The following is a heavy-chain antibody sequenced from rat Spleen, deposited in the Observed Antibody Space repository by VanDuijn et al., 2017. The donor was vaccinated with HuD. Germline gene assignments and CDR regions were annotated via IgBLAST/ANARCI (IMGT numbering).Heavy chain of an antibody. CDR2: ITNSGGST. Sequence: EVQLVESGGGLVQPGRSLKLSCAASGFTFSNYYMAWVRQAPTKGLEWVASITNSGGSTYYRDSVKGRFTISRDNAKSTLYLQMDSLRSEDTATYYCTRADYGYYVMDAWGQGASVTVSS. CDR3: TRADYGYYVMDA. V-gene: IGHV5S23*01. J-gene: IGHJ4*01. CDR1: GFTFSNYY. D-gene: IGHD1-7*01.